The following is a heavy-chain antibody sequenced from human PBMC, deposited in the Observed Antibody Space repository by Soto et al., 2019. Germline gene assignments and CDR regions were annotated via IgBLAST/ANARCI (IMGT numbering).Heavy chain of an antibody. V-gene: IGHV4-39*01. CDR1: GGSISSYY. CDR2: IYYSGST. Sequence: QLQLQESGPGLVKPSETLSLTCTVSGGSISSYYWGWIRRPPGKGLEWIGSIYYSGSTYYNPSLKSRVTIFVDTSKNQFSLNLSSVTAADTAVYYCARRWGYSFDYWGQGTLVTVSS. CDR3: ARRWGYSFDY. J-gene: IGHJ4*02. D-gene: IGHD2-15*01.